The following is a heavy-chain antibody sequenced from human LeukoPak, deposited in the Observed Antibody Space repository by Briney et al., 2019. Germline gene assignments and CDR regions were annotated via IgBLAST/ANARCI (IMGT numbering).Heavy chain of an antibody. Sequence: ASVKVSCKAFGYTFTSYGIGWVRQAPGQGLEWMGWISAYNGNTNYAQMVQGRVTMTTDTSTSTAYMEVRSLRSDDAAMYYCARDVGDIVTIPAAISVPWGQGTLVTVSS. D-gene: IGHD2-2*01. J-gene: IGHJ5*02. CDR3: ARDVGDIVTIPAAISVP. CDR2: ISAYNGNT. CDR1: GYTFTSYG. V-gene: IGHV1-18*01.